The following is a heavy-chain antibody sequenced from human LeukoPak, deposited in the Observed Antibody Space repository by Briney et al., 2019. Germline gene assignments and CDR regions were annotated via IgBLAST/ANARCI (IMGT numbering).Heavy chain of an antibody. D-gene: IGHD6-19*01. CDR2: IYYSGST. Sequence: SETLSLTCTVSGGSISSYYRSWIRQPPGKGLEWIGYIYYSGSTNYNPSLKSRVTISVDTSKNQFSLKLSSVTAADTAVYYCARGQIAVAGTVDYGMDVWGKGTTVTVSS. V-gene: IGHV4-59*01. CDR1: GGSISSYY. CDR3: ARGQIAVAGTVDYGMDV. J-gene: IGHJ6*04.